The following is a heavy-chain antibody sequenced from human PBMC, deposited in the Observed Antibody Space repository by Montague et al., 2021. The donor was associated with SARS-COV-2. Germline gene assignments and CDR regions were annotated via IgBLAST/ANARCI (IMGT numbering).Heavy chain of an antibody. V-gene: IGHV3-48*03. D-gene: IGHD2-21*01. CDR3: ARDRDWDDWCGMDV. CDR1: GFIFSSYE. J-gene: IGHJ6*02. CDR2: ISSSGGGSTX. Sequence: SLRLSCAASGFIFSSYEMNWVRQAPGKGLEWISYISSSGGGSTXXXTXXXKGRFTISRDNAKNSLYLQMNSLRVEDTAIYYCARDRDWDDWCGMDVWGQGTTATVSS.